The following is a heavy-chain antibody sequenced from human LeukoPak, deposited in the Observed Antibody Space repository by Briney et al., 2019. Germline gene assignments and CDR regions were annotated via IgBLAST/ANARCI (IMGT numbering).Heavy chain of an antibody. CDR1: GYTFTSSG. CDR2: VSAYNGNT. CDR3: ARDGGPGFSSGYYS. J-gene: IGHJ4*02. Sequence: ASVKVSFKASGYTFTSSGISWVRQAPGQGLEWMGWVSAYNGNTNYAQRLQGRVTMTTDTSTSTAYMELRSLRSDDTAVYYCARDGGPGFSSGYYSWGQGTLVTVSS. V-gene: IGHV1-18*01. D-gene: IGHD6-19*01.